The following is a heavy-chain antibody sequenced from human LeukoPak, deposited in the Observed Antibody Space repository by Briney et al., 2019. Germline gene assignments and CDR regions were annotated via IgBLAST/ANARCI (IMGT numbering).Heavy chain of an antibody. CDR3: VRDGGYSYGSLDP. V-gene: IGHV1-2*06. J-gene: IGHJ5*02. Sequence: ASVKVSCKASGYTFTVYYMHWVRQAPGQGLEWMGRINPNSGGANYAQKFQGRVTMTLDTSISTAYMELSRLRSDDSAVYYCVRDGGYSYGSLDPWGQGTLVTVSP. CDR1: GYTFTVYY. CDR2: INPNSGGA. D-gene: IGHD5-18*01.